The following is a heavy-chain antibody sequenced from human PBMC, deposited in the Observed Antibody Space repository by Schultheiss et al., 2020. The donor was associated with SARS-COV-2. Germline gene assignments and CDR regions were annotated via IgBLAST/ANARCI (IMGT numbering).Heavy chain of an antibody. D-gene: IGHD1-1*01. CDR1: GYTFTSYA. V-gene: IGHV1-3*01. CDR2: INAGNGNT. Sequence: ASVKVSCKASGYTFTSYAMHWVRQAPGQRLEWMGWINAGNGNTKYSQKFQGRVTITRDTSASTAYMELSSLRSEDTAVYYCAKAPLDERTYYGMDVWGQGTTVTVSS. CDR3: AKAPLDERTYYGMDV. J-gene: IGHJ6*02.